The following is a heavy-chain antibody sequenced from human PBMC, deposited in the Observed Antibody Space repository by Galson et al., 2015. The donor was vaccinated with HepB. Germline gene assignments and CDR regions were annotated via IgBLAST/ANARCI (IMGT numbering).Heavy chain of an antibody. CDR1: GGTFSSYT. J-gene: IGHJ4*02. CDR3: ARDIRGGSDSVFGY. Sequence: SVKVSCKASGGTFSSYTISWVRQAPGQGLEWMGRVSPIPGKANYAQKFQGRVTITADRSTNTAYMELSSLRSDDTAVYYCARDIRGGSDSVFGYWGQGTLVTVSS. V-gene: IGHV1-69*08. CDR2: VSPIPGKA. D-gene: IGHD1-26*01.